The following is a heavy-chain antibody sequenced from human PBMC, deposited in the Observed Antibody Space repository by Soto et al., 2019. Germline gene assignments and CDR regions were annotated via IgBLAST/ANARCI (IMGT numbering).Heavy chain of an antibody. J-gene: IGHJ4*02. V-gene: IGHV3-30*04. CDR1: GFTFSNYT. CDR3: AGRSGSSDY. D-gene: IGHD3-10*01. CDR2: ISYDEIDK. Sequence: GGSLRLSCAASGFTFSNYTMHWVRQAPGKGLEWVALISYDEIDKYYADAVKGRFTISRDNSKNTLYLQMDSLRAEDTAVYYCAGRSGSSDYWGQGALVTVSP.